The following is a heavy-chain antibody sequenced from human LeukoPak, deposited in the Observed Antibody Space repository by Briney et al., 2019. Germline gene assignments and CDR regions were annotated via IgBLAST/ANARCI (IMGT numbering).Heavy chain of an antibody. CDR1: GYTFTGYY. V-gene: IGHV1-2*04. Sequence: ASVKVSCKASGYTFTGYYMHWVRQAPGQGLEWMGWINPNSGGTNYAQKFQGWVTMTRDTSISTAYMELSRLRSDDTAVYYCARDCSSTSIRESVAFEIWGQGTMVTVSS. CDR3: ARDCSSTSIRESVAFEI. D-gene: IGHD2-2*01. J-gene: IGHJ3*02. CDR2: INPNSGGT.